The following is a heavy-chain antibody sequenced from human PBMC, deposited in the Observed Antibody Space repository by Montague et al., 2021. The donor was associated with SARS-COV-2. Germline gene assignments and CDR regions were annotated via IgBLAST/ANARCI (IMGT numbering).Heavy chain of an antibody. CDR1: GGSISTHF. J-gene: IGHJ4*02. CDR3: ARVTLGDFWIGNYFDY. CDR2: IYASGST. Sequence: SETLSLTCTVSGGSISTHFWNWIRQPAGKGLEWIGSIYASGSTNYNPSLRSRLTMSVDTSKNQFSLRLTSVTAADTAVYYCARVTLGDFWIGNYFDYWGQGTLVTVSS. V-gene: IGHV4-4*07. D-gene: IGHD3-3*01.